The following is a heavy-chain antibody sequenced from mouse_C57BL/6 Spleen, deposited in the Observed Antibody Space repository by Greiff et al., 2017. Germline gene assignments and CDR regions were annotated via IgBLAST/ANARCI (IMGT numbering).Heavy chain of an antibody. J-gene: IGHJ1*03. CDR2: ISYSGST. CDR1: GYSITSDY. CDR3: ARLITTVVRYFDV. V-gene: IGHV3-8*01. D-gene: IGHD1-1*01. Sequence: EVQRVESGPGLAKPSQTLSLTCSVTGYSITSDYWNWIRKFPGNKLEYMGYISYSGSTHYNPSLKSRISITRDTSKNQYYLQLNSVTTEDTATYYCARLITTVVRYFDVWGTGTTVTVSS.